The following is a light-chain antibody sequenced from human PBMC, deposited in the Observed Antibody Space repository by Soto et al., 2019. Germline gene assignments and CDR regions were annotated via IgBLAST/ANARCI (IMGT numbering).Light chain of an antibody. Sequence: VLTQSPGTLSLSPGERATLSCRAGQSVKSSLAWYQQKPGQAPRLLIYGASTRATGIPARFSGSGSGTDFTLTISSLEPEDFAVYYCQQRSNWPGTFGQGTKVDIK. CDR1: QSVKSS. V-gene: IGKV3-11*01. CDR3: QQRSNWPGT. CDR2: GAS. J-gene: IGKJ1*01.